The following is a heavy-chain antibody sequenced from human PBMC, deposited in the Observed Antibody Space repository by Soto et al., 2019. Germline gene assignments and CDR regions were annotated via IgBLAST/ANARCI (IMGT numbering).Heavy chain of an antibody. CDR2: IIPIFGIG. J-gene: IGHJ6*02. D-gene: IGHD3-3*01. CDR3: ARSAITLFGVVSIPPHYYSEMDV. Sequence: QVQLVQSGAEVKKPGSSVKVSCKASGGTFNRYAISWVRQAPGQGLEWVGGIIPIFGIGNDAQRFHGRVTITADESTGTAYMELSSLRSEDTGVYYCARSAITLFGVVSIPPHYYSEMDVWGQGTTVTVSS. CDR1: GGTFNRYA. V-gene: IGHV1-69*01.